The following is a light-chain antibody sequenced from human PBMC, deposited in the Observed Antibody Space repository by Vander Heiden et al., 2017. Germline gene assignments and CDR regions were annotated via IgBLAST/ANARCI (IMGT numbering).Light chain of an antibody. V-gene: IGLV3-21*02. J-gene: IGLJ1*01. CDR3: QVGDSSSDHYV. CDR2: NDS. CDR1: KIGSKS. Sequence: SLVLTPPPSVSGAPGQTARITCGGNKIGSKSVHWYQQKPGQAPVLVVYNDSDRPSGIPERFSGSNSGNTATLTISGVEAGDEADYYCQVGDSSSDHYVFGTGTKVTVL.